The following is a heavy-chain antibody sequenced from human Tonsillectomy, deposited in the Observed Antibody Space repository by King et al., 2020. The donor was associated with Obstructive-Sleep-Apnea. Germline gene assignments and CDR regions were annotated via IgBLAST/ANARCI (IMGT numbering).Heavy chain of an antibody. V-gene: IGHV4-39*01. CDR3: ARRRGGYSGYDPPFDY. D-gene: IGHD5-12*01. CDR2: IYYSGST. J-gene: IGHJ4*02. CDR1: GGSISSSSCY. Sequence: QLQESGPGLVKTSETLSLTCTVSGGSISSSSCYWGWIRQPPGKGLEWIGSIYYSGSTYYNPSLKSRVTISVDTSKNQFSLKLSSVTAADTAVYYCARRRGGYSGYDPPFDYWGQGTLVTVSS.